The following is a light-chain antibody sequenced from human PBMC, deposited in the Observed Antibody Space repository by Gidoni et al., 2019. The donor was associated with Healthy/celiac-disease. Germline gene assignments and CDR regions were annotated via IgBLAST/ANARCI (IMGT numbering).Light chain of an antibody. J-gene: IGLJ2*01. V-gene: IGLV3-1*01. Sequence: SYELTQPPSVSVSPGKTASITCSGDKLGDKYACWYQQKPGQSPVLVIYQGSKRPSGIPERFSGSNSGNTATLTISGTQAMDEADYYCQAWDSSTVVFGGGTKLTV. CDR1: KLGDKY. CDR2: QGS. CDR3: QAWDSSTVV.